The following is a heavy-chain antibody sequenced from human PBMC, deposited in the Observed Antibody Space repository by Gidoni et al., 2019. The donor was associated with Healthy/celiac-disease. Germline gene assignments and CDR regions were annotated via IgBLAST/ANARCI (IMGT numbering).Heavy chain of an antibody. CDR2: ISAYNGNT. CDR3: ARGITIFGVITGEEYFDY. Sequence: QVQLVQSGAKVKKPGASVKVSCKASGYTFTSYGISWVRQAPGQGLEWMGWISAYNGNTNYAKKLQGRVTMTTDTSTSTAYMELRSLRSDDTAVYYCARGITIFGVITGEEYFDYWGQGTLVTVSS. J-gene: IGHJ4*02. D-gene: IGHD3-3*01. V-gene: IGHV1-18*01. CDR1: GYTFTSYG.